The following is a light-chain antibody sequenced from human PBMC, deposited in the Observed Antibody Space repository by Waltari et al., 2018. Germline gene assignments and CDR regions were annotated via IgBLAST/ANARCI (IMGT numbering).Light chain of an antibody. J-gene: IGLJ3*02. V-gene: IGLV2-14*01. CDR2: EVS. Sequence: QSALTQPASVSGSPGQSITISCPGTRTDVGGYNYVSWYQQHPGKAPKLMIYEVSNRPSGVSNRFSGSKSGNTASLTISGLQAEDEADYYCSSYTIITTLVFGGGTKLTVL. CDR1: RTDVGGYNY. CDR3: SSYTIITTLV.